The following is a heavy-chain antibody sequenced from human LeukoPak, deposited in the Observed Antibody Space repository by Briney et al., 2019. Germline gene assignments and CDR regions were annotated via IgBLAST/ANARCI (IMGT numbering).Heavy chain of an antibody. J-gene: IGHJ5*02. D-gene: IGHD5-12*01. CDR1: GFTVSSNY. Sequence: RGSLRLSCAASGFTVSSNYMSWVRQAPGKGLEWVSTMYSGGSTYYADSVKGRFTVSRDNSRNTLYLQMNTLRAEDTAVYYCARGRSGYDSRYFDPWGQGTLVTVSS. V-gene: IGHV3-53*01. CDR3: ARGRSGYDSRYFDP. CDR2: MYSGGST.